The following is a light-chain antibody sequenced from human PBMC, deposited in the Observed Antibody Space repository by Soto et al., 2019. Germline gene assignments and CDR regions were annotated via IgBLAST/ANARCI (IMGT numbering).Light chain of an antibody. V-gene: IGLV2-14*01. J-gene: IGLJ1*01. CDR3: SSFTSGSTNV. CDR1: SSDVGGYYY. CDR2: GVS. Sequence: QSALTQPASVSGSPGQSITISCTGSSSDVGGYYYVSWYQQHARKAPKLMIYGVSKRPSGISDRFSGSKSGNTSSLTISGLQAEDEADYYCSSFTSGSTNVFGTGTKLTVL.